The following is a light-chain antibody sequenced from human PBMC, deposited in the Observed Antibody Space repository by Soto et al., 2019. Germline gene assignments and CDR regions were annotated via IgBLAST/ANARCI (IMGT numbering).Light chain of an antibody. J-gene: IGKJ3*01. CDR1: QVIGNY. CDR2: GAS. V-gene: IGKV1-27*01. Sequence: DVQMTQSPSSLSASVGDSVTITCRASQVIGNYLAWYQQKPGKVPKLLIYGASTLQPGVPSRFRGSGSGTDFSLTISSLQPEDVATYYCQKYISAPFTFGPGTSVDI. CDR3: QKYISAPFT.